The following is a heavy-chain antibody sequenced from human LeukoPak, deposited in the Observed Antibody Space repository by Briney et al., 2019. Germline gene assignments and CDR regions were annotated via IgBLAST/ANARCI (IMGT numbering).Heavy chain of an antibody. CDR1: GYTFTSYA. J-gene: IGHJ3*02. Sequence: SVKVSCKASGYTFTSYAMHWVRQAPGQGLEWMGGIIPIFGTANYAQKFQGRVTITTDESTSTAYMELSSLRSEDTAVYYCAREEMYYYDSSGYYLHDAFDIWGQGTMVTVSS. CDR3: AREEMYYYDSSGYYLHDAFDI. D-gene: IGHD3-22*01. V-gene: IGHV1-69*05. CDR2: IIPIFGTA.